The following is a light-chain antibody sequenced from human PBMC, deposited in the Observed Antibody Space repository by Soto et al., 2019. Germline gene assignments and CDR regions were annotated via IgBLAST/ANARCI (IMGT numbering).Light chain of an antibody. V-gene: IGLV2-14*01. CDR1: SSDVGSYDF. CDR2: EVS. CDR3: SSYSSSTVRYV. Sequence: QSALTQPASVSGSPGQSITMSCTGTSSDVGSYDFVSWYQQHPGKAPKLPISEVSNPPSGVSARFSGSKSDNTASLTISGLQAADEADYFCSSYSSSTVRYVFGSGTKLTVL. J-gene: IGLJ1*01.